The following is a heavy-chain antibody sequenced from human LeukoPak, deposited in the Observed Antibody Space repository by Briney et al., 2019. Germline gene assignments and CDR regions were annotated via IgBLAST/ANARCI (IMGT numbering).Heavy chain of an antibody. V-gene: IGHV3-23*01. Sequence: GSLRLSCAASGFTFSSYAMSWVRQAPGKGLEWVSAISGSGGSTYYADSVKGRFTISRDNSKNTLYLQMNSLRAEDTAVYYCAKDPGEDIVATGFDYWGQGTLVTVSS. D-gene: IGHD5-12*01. J-gene: IGHJ4*02. CDR3: AKDPGEDIVATGFDY. CDR1: GFTFSSYA. CDR2: ISGSGGST.